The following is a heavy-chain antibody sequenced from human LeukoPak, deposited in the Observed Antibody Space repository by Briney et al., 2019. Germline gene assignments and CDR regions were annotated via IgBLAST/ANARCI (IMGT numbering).Heavy chain of an antibody. V-gene: IGHV3-48*04. CDR3: ARGSGGWYGAFDY. Sequence: GGSLRLSCAASGFTFSSYAMSWVRQAPGKGLEWVSYIGSSGSTIYYADSVKGRFTISRDNAKNSLYLQMNSLRAEDTAVYYCARGSGGWYGAFDYWGQGTLVTVSS. D-gene: IGHD6-19*01. CDR1: GFTFSSYA. CDR2: IGSSGSTI. J-gene: IGHJ4*02.